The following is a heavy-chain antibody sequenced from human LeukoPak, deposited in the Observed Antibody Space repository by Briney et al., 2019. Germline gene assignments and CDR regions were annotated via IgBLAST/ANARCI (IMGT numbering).Heavy chain of an antibody. D-gene: IGHD1-1*01. CDR3: ARHSKLMFDY. Sequence: SETLSLTCAVYGGSFSGYYWSWIRQPPGEGLEWIGSIYHTGSTYYNPSLKSRVTISVDTSKTQFSLKLSSVTAADTAVYYCARHSKLMFDYWGQGTLVTVSS. CDR1: GGSFSGYY. J-gene: IGHJ4*02. CDR2: IYHTGST. V-gene: IGHV4-34*01.